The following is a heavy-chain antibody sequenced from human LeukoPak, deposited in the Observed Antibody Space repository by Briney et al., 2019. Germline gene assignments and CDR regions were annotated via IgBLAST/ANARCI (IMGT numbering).Heavy chain of an antibody. Sequence: ASVKVSCKVSGCTLTELSMHWVRQAPGKGLEWMGGFDPEDGETIYAQKFQGRVTMTEDTSTDTAYMELSSLRSEDTAVYYCARDLEEYSSWRGFDYWGQGTLVTVSS. CDR2: FDPEDGET. V-gene: IGHV1-24*01. CDR3: ARDLEEYSSWRGFDY. D-gene: IGHD6-6*01. J-gene: IGHJ4*02. CDR1: GCTLTELS.